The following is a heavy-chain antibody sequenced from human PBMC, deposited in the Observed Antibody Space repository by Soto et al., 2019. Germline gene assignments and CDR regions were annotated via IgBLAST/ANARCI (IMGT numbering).Heavy chain of an antibody. CDR3: ARRYGDYFDF. J-gene: IGHJ4*02. Sequence: SETLSLTCAGSGFSISSGGYSWSWIRQPPGKGLVWIGYIYHRGTTYYNPSLKGRVTISVDRSKDQFSLKLSSVTAADTAVYYCARRYGDYFDFWGQGALVTV. V-gene: IGHV4-30-2*01. D-gene: IGHD4-17*01. CDR2: IYHRGTT. CDR1: GFSISSGGYS.